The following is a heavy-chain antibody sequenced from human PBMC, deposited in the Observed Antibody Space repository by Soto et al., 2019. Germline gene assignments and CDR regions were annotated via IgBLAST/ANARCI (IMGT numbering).Heavy chain of an antibody. J-gene: IGHJ4*02. D-gene: IGHD4-17*01. CDR1: GFTFSVYA. CDR3: ATALYGVHDY. V-gene: IGHV3-23*01. Sequence: EVQLLESGGGLVQPGGSLRLSCAASGFTFSVYAMSWVRQAPVKGLECVSGISGSGGSTSYADSGKGRFTISRDNSNHTLSLQMNSLSAEHTAVYYCATALYGVHDYWGPGNLVTVSS. CDR2: ISGSGGST.